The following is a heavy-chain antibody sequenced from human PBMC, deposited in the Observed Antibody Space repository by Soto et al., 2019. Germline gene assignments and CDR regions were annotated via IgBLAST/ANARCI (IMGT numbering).Heavy chain of an antibody. V-gene: IGHV4-30-2*01. CDR1: GGSISSGGYS. J-gene: IGHJ4*02. CDR2: IYHSGST. D-gene: IGHD5-18*01. CDR3: ASYVDTAMVRYYFDY. Sequence: QLQLQESGSGLVKPSQTLSLTCAVSGGSISSGGYSWSWIRQPPGKGLEWIGYIYHSGSTYYNPSLKSRVTISVDRSKNQFSLKLSSVTAADTAVYYCASYVDTAMVRYYFDYWGQGTLVTVSS.